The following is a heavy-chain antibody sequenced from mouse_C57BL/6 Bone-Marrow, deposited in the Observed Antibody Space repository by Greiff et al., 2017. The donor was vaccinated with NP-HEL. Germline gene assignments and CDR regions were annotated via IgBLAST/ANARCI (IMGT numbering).Heavy chain of an antibody. CDR3: APKGYFDY. J-gene: IGHJ2*01. Sequence: QVQLQQSGPELVKPGASVKISCKASGYAFSSSWMNWVKQRPGKGLEWIGRIYPGDGDTNYNGKFKGKATLTADKSSSTAYMQLSSLTSEDSAVYFCAPKGYFDYWGQGTTLTVSS. V-gene: IGHV1-82*01. CDR2: IYPGDGDT. CDR1: GYAFSSSW.